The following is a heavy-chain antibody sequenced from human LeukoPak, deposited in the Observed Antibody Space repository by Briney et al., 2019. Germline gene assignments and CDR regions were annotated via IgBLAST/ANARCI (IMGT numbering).Heavy chain of an antibody. CDR3: ATAYCGGDCYYFDY. V-gene: IGHV1-2*02. Sequence: GASVKVSCKASGYTFTGYYMHWVRQAPGQGLEWMGWINPNSGGTNYAQKFQGRVTTTRDTSISTAYRELSRLRSDDTAVYYCATAYCGGDCYYFDYWGQGTLVTVSS. J-gene: IGHJ4*02. CDR1: GYTFTGYY. CDR2: INPNSGGT. D-gene: IGHD2-21*02.